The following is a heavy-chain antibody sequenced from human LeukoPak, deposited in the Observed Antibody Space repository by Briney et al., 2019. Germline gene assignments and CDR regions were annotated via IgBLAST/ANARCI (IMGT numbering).Heavy chain of an antibody. Sequence: GGSLRLSCAAPGFIFSNYNMNWVRQTPGKGLEWLSYISSSSGTIYYADSVKGRFTISGDNAKNSLYLQMNSLRAEDTAVYYCARALGYSYGYAVDYWGQGTLVTVSS. CDR3: ARALGYSYGYAVDY. J-gene: IGHJ4*02. CDR1: GFIFSNYN. D-gene: IGHD5-18*01. CDR2: ISSSSGTI. V-gene: IGHV3-48*01.